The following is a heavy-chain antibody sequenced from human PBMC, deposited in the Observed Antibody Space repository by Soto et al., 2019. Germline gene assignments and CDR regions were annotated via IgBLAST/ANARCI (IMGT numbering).Heavy chain of an antibody. CDR1: GGSISSTNW. Sequence: QVQLRESSPGLVKTSVTLSLTCVFSGGSISSTNWWTCVRQPPGKGLEGIGEIYHSGSPTFSPSLSGRAHISVDNSNIEFSLRLGSVTAAAAAVYYCAAFPPRIVVALYPIPAWGQGTLVIVSS. V-gene: IGHV4-4*02. CDR3: AAFPPRIVVALYPIPA. J-gene: IGHJ5*02. D-gene: IGHD2-21*01. CDR2: IYHSGSP.